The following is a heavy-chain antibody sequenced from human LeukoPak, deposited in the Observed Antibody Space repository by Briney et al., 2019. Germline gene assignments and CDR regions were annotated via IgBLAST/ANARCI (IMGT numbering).Heavy chain of an antibody. CDR1: GFTFSNYA. CDR2: ISYDGTYK. V-gene: IGHV3-30*16. D-gene: IGHD3-3*01. CDR3: SADSSDDF. J-gene: IGHJ4*02. Sequence: GALRPSCSALGFTFSNYAMVWVRQAPGQGLEWVAVISYDGTYKQYADSVKGRFTISRDDSESTLSLQMNSLRPEDTAVYYCSADSSDDFWGQGTLVTVSS.